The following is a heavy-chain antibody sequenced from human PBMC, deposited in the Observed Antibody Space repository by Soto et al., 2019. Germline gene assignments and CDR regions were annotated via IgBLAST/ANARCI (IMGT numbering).Heavy chain of an antibody. CDR1: GYSFTDYH. J-gene: IGHJ6*02. CDR2: INPKSGGT. Sequence: ASGRVSCKASGYSFTDYHIHWARQAPGQGLEWLGRINPKSGGTSTAQKFQGWVTMTTDTSISTASMELTRLTSDDTAIYYCARGDSTDCSNGVCSFFYNHDMDVWGQGTTVTVSS. CDR3: ARGDSTDCSNGVCSFFYNHDMDV. D-gene: IGHD2-8*01. V-gene: IGHV1-2*04.